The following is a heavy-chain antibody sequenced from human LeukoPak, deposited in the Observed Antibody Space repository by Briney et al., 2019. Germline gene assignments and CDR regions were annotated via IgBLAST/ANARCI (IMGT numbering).Heavy chain of an antibody. CDR1: GFTVRSNY. J-gene: IGHJ4*02. V-gene: IGHV3-66*04. Sequence: GGSLRLSCVASGFTVRSNYMSWVRQVPGKGLEWVSVIDSGGSTYYADSVKGRFTISRDNSKNTLYLQMNSLRAEDTAVYYCAKHDLWFGELAFDYWGQGTLVTVSS. CDR3: AKHDLWFGELAFDY. CDR2: IDSGGST. D-gene: IGHD3-10*01.